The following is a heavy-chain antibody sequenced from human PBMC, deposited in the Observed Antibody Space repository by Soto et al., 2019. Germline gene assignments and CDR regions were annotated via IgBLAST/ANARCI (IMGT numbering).Heavy chain of an antibody. D-gene: IGHD5-18*01. CDR2: IIPIFGTT. CDR1: GGTFSSYA. J-gene: IGHJ5*02. CDR3: ARLTGYSYGYWFDP. V-gene: IGHV1-69*13. Sequence: ASVKVSCKASGGTFSSYAISWVRQAPGQGLEWMGGIIPIFGTTNYAQNFQGRVTITADESTSTAYMELSSLRSEDTAVYSCARLTGYSYGYWFDPWGQGTLVTVSS.